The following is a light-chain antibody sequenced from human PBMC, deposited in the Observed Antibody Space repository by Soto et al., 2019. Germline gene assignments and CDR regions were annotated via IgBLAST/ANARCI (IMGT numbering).Light chain of an antibody. Sequence: LTQPASASGSAGQSVTISYTGTSSDVGGYNYVSWYQQHPGKAPKLMIYEVSKRPSGVPDRFSGSKSGNTASLTVSGLQAEDEADYYCSSYAGSNNEVFGTGTKVTVL. CDR2: EVS. J-gene: IGLJ1*01. CDR1: SSDVGGYNY. V-gene: IGLV2-8*01. CDR3: SSYAGSNNEV.